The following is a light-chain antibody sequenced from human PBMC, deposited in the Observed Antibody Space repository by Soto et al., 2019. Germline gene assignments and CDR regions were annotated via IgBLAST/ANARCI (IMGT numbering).Light chain of an antibody. CDR2: EGS. CDR1: SSDLGSYDL. CDR3: SSYAGWSTWV. V-gene: IGLV2-23*01. Sequence: QSALTQPASVSGSPGQSITISCTGTSSDLGSYDLVSWYQQHPGKAPKLIIYEGSKRPSGVSDRFSGSKSAYTASLTISGLQTDDEAGYYCSSYAGWSTWVFGGGTKVTVL. J-gene: IGLJ2*01.